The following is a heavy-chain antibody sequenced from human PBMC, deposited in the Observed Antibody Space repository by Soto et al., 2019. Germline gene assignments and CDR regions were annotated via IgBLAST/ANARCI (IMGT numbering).Heavy chain of an antibody. CDR1: GFTFSSYG. Sequence: GGSLRLSCAASGFTFSSYGMHWVRQAPGKGLEWVAVISYDGSNKYYADSVKGRFTISRDNSKNTLYLQMNSLRAEDTAVYYCAKDNGWYVRYFDYWGQGTLVTVSS. D-gene: IGHD6-19*01. CDR2: ISYDGSNK. J-gene: IGHJ4*02. CDR3: AKDNGWYVRYFDY. V-gene: IGHV3-30*18.